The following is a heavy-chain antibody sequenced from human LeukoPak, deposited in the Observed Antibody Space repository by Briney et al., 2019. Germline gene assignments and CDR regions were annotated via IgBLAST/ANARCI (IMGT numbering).Heavy chain of an antibody. CDR1: GGSINSYY. J-gene: IGHJ5*02. Sequence: PSETLSLTCTVSGGSINSYYWSWIRQPPGKGLEWIGYISYSGNTNYNPSLKSRATISVDTSKNQFSLKLSSVTAADTAVYYCARDTGLTGTTRFDPWGQGTLVTVSS. D-gene: IGHD1-7*01. CDR2: ISYSGNT. V-gene: IGHV4-59*01. CDR3: ARDTGLTGTTRFDP.